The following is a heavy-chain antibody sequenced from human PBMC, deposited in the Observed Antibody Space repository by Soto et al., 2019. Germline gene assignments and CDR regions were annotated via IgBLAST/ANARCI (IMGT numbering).Heavy chain of an antibody. D-gene: IGHD2-21*02. J-gene: IGHJ6*02. V-gene: IGHV3-64D*08. CDR3: VKDKGATIKKVTMDV. Sequence: GGSLRLSCSSSGLTFSSFAMYWVRQAPGKGLDYVADISNNGATTYYADSVKDRFVISRDNSKSTLYLQMTSLREEDTGVFYCVKDKGATIKKVTMDVWGQGATVTVSS. CDR1: GLTFSSFA. CDR2: ISNNGATT.